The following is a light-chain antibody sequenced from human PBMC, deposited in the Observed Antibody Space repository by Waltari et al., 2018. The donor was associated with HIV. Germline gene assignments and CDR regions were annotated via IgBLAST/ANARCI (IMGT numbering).Light chain of an antibody. Sequence: QSFLTQPPSASGTPRQTVTISCSGSSSNLENDNVYWYQQLPGMTPKLLIYKNFLRPSGVPDRFAASKSGTSASLTISGLRSADEADYYCVGWDSSLSAYVFGAGTKVAVL. CDR1: SSNLENDN. CDR2: KNF. V-gene: IGLV1-47*01. CDR3: VGWDSSLSAYV. J-gene: IGLJ1*01.